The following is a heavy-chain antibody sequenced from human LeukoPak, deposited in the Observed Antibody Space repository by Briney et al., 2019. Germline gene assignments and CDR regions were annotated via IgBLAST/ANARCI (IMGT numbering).Heavy chain of an antibody. CDR2: IKEDGSET. D-gene: IGHD1-26*01. CDR1: GFTFSSYW. Sequence: AGGSLRLSCAASGFTFSSYWMGWVRQAPGKGLEWVANIKEDGSETHYVDSVKGRFTISRDNAENSLYLQMNSLRAEDTAVYYCARVRDYTGSYYADWGQGTLVTVSS. CDR3: ARVRDYTGSYYAD. V-gene: IGHV3-7*01. J-gene: IGHJ4*02.